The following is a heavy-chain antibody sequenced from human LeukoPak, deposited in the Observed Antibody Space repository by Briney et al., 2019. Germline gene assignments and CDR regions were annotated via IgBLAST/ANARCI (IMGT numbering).Heavy chain of an antibody. CDR2: IKQDGSER. CDR3: AREHMVRGLTRVDY. Sequence: GGSLRLSCEASAFTFSSYWMSWVRQAPGKGLEWVANIKQDGSERYYVDSVKGRFTISRDNAKNSLYLQMNSLRAEDTAVYYCAREHMVRGLTRVDYWGQGTLVTVSS. V-gene: IGHV3-7*01. D-gene: IGHD3-10*01. CDR1: AFTFSSYW. J-gene: IGHJ4*02.